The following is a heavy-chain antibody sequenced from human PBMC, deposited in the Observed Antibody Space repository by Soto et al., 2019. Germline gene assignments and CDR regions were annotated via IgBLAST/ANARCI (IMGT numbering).Heavy chain of an antibody. D-gene: IGHD2-2*01. CDR3: ARHEDGHIVVVPAAGMDV. CDR1: GGSISSSRYY. J-gene: IGHJ6*02. CDR2: IYYSGST. Sequence: XATLSLTCTVSGGSISSSRYYWGGIRQPPGKGLEWIGSIYYSGSTYYNPSLKSRVTISVDTSKNQFSLKLSSVTAADTAVYYCARHEDGHIVVVPAAGMDVWGQGTTVTVSS. V-gene: IGHV4-39*01.